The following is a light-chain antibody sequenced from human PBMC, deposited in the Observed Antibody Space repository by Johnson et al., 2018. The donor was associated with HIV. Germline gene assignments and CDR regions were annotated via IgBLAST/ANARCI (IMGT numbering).Light chain of an antibody. CDR3: GTWDTSLSAGGV. V-gene: IGLV1-51*02. Sequence: QSVLTQSPSVSAAPGQKVTISCSGSSSTIGNNYVSWYQVLPGTAPNLLIYKNNERPSGIPDRFSGSKSGTSATLGITGPQTGDEADYYCGTWDTSLSAGGVFGTGTKVTVL. J-gene: IGLJ1*01. CDR1: SSTIGNNY. CDR2: KNN.